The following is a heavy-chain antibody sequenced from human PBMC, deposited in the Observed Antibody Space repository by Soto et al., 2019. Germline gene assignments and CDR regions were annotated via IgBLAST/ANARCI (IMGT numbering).Heavy chain of an antibody. D-gene: IGHD3-10*01. CDR2: IYSGGST. CDR3: ARSPPGLLWFGERGSYFDY. Sequence: GGSLRLSCAASGFTVSSNYMSWVRQAPGKGLEWVSVIYSGGSTYYADSVKGRFTISRDNSKNTLYLQMNSLRAEDTAVYYCARSPPGLLWFGERGSYFDYWGQGTLVTVSS. V-gene: IGHV3-53*01. CDR1: GFTVSSNY. J-gene: IGHJ4*02.